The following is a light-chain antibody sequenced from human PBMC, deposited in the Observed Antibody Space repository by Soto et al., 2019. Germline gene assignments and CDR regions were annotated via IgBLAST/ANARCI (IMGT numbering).Light chain of an antibody. J-gene: IGKJ2*02. CDR1: QSVSGD. V-gene: IGKV3-11*01. Sequence: EIVLTQSPATLSLSPGERATLSCRASQSVSGDLAWYQQKPGQPPRLLMYDASHMVTGISARFSGSGSGTDITLSISSLEPEDFAFYYCQQRRNSCTFGQGTKLEIK. CDR3: QQRRNSCT. CDR2: DAS.